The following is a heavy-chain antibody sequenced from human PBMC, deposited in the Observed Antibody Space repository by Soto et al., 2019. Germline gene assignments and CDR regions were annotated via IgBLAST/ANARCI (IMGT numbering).Heavy chain of an antibody. D-gene: IGHD1-26*01. CDR1: GFTFDDYA. V-gene: IGHV3-9*01. Sequence: EVQLVESGGGLVQPGRSLRLSCAASGFTFDDYAMHWVRLAPGKGLEWVSGISWNIGTIGYADSVKGRFTISRDNAKNSLYLQMNSLRAEDTALYYCAKDKGSRNYYGMDVWGQGTTVTVSS. CDR3: AKDKGSRNYYGMDV. J-gene: IGHJ6*02. CDR2: ISWNIGTI.